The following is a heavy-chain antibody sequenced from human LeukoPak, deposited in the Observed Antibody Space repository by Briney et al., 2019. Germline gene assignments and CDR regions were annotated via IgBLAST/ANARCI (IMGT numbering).Heavy chain of an antibody. V-gene: IGHV3-30*02. CDR3: AWTHNWNYHDAFDI. CDR1: GFTFSSYG. J-gene: IGHJ3*02. Sequence: GGSLRLSCAASGFTFSSYGMHWVCQAPGKGLGWVAFIRYDGSNKYYADSVKGRFTISRDNSKNTLYLQMNSLRAEDTAVYYCAWTHNWNYHDAFDIWGQGTMVTVSS. D-gene: IGHD1-7*01. CDR2: IRYDGSNK.